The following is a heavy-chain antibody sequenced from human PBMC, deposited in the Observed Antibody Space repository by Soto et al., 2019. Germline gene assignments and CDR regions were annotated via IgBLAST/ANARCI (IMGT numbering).Heavy chain of an antibody. CDR3: GRLTAGARGSDDY. CDR1: AFTFSSYS. CDR2: ISSSSRYI. Sequence: GRSLRLSCAASAFTFSSYSMNWVRQAPGKGLEWVSSISSSSRYIYYTDSVKGRFTISRHHPKNSLYLQMNSLRAEDTAVYYCGRLTAGARGSDDYWGQGTLVTVSS. V-gene: IGHV3-21*01. J-gene: IGHJ4*02. D-gene: IGHD1-26*01.